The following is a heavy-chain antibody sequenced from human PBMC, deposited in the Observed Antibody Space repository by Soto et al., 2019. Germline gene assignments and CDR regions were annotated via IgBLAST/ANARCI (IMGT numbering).Heavy chain of an antibody. CDR2: IYPYDSDT. J-gene: IGHJ4*02. CDR3: ARHLVGATRGNFDY. V-gene: IGHV5-51*01. Sequence: EVQLVQSGAEVKKPGESLKISCKGSGYSFTTYWIGWVRKMPGKGLEWMGLIYPYDSDTRYSPSFQGQVTISADKSISAAYLQWSSLKASDTAMYYCARHLVGATRGNFDYWGQGTLVTVSS. CDR1: GYSFTTYW. D-gene: IGHD1-26*01.